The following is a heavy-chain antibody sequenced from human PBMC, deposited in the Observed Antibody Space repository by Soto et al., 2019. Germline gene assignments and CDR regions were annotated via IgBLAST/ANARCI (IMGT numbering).Heavy chain of an antibody. CDR3: TRITSLAGVY. CDR1: GFTFNNYW. CDR2: IKQDGNEK. Sequence: EVQLVESGGALVQPGGSLRLSCAVSGFTFNNYWMSWVRQAPGKGREWVANIKQDGNEKYYVDSVKGRFTISRDNAKNSLYLQMNSLRAEDTAVYYCTRITSLAGVYWGQGTLVTVSS. D-gene: IGHD3-10*01. J-gene: IGHJ4*02. V-gene: IGHV3-7*05.